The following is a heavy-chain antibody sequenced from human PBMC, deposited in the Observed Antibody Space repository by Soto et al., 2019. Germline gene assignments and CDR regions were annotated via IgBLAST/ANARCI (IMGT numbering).Heavy chain of an antibody. D-gene: IGHD1-1*01. Sequence: PGGSLRLSCAASGSTFSSFAMSWVRQAPGKGLEWVSTINKSGGSTYYADSVKGRFTISRDNSKNMLFLQINGLRAEDTAVYYCAKDPPTTGTTFDYWGRGTLVTVSS. J-gene: IGHJ4*02. CDR1: GSTFSSFA. V-gene: IGHV3-23*01. CDR3: AKDPPTTGTTFDY. CDR2: INKSGGST.